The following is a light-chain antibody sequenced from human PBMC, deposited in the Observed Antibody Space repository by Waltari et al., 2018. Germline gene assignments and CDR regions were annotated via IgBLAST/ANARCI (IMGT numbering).Light chain of an antibody. V-gene: IGLV3-21*01. J-gene: IGLJ1*01. CDR3: QVWDANTDPGV. Sequence: SYVLTQPPSVSVAPGETARITCGGNNIESKSVHWYRQRPGQAPVVVISYDNDRAAGITGRFSGSNSGNTATLTISRVEAGDEADYYCQVWDANTDPGVFGTGTEVTVL. CDR1: NIESKS. CDR2: YDN.